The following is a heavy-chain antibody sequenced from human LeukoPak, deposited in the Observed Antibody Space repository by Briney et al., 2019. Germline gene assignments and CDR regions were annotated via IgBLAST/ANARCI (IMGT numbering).Heavy chain of an antibody. V-gene: IGHV4-4*09. Sequence: SETLSLTCTVSGGSISSYYWSWIRQPPGKGLEWIGYIYTSGSTNYNPSLKSRVAISVDTSKNQFSLKLSSVTAADTAVYYCARQGSLIAAAPYYYYYYYMDVWGKGTTVTVSS. J-gene: IGHJ6*03. CDR1: GGSISSYY. D-gene: IGHD6-13*01. CDR2: IYTSGST. CDR3: ARQGSLIAAAPYYYYYYYMDV.